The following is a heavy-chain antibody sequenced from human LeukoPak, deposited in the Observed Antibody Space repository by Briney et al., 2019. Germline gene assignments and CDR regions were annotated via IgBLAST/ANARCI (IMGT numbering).Heavy chain of an antibody. V-gene: IGHV3-7*03. CDR2: IKQDGSKK. CDR3: AKGPLGSGSYSPRYYFDY. CDR1: GFTFSSYW. Sequence: PGGSLRLSCAASGFTFSSYWMSWVRQAPGKGLEWVANIKQDGSKKYYVDSVKGRFTISRDNAKNSLYLQMNSLRADDTAVYYCAKGPLGSGSYSPRYYFDYWGQGTLVTVSS. D-gene: IGHD3-10*01. J-gene: IGHJ4*02.